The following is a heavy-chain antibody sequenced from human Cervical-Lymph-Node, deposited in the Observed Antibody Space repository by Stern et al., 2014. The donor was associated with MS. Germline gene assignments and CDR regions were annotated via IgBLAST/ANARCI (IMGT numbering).Heavy chain of an antibody. Sequence: EVQLVESGAEVKKPGESLTISCKGFGYSFNIYWIAWVRQRPGKGLEWMGIIYPDDSDTGYSPSFQGQVTFSVDKSISTAYLQWSSLKPSDTATYFCARRGMDVRGQGTSVTVSS. V-gene: IGHV5-51*01. CDR3: ARRGMDV. CDR2: IYPDDSDT. J-gene: IGHJ6*02. CDR1: GYSFNIYW.